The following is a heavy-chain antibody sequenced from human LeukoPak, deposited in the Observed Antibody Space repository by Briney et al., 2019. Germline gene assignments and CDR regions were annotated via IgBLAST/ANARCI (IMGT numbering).Heavy chain of an antibody. V-gene: IGHV3-48*01. D-gene: IGHD4-17*01. CDR3: ARGPSGDYGVY. CDR2: ISSLSGTI. Sequence: PGGSLRLSCAASGFTFSSYSMNWVRQAPGEGLEWVSYISSLSGTIYYADSVKGRFTISRDNAENSVYLQMDSLRAEDTAVYYCARGPSGDYGVYWGQGTLVTVSS. CDR1: GFTFSSYS. J-gene: IGHJ4*02.